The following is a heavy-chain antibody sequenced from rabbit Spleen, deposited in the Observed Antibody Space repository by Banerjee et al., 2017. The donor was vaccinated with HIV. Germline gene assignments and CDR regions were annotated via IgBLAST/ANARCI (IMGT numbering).Heavy chain of an antibody. D-gene: IGHD7-1*01. Sequence: QEQLVESGGGLVQPEGSLTLTCTASGFSFGDRDVMCWVRQAPGKGPEWIACIFAGSSGNTYYASWAKGRFTISKTSSTTVTLQMTSLTAADTATYFCARRADYTGYGLNLWGPGTLVTVS. CDR3: ARRADYTGYGLNL. CDR2: IFAGSSGNT. V-gene: IGHV1S45*01. CDR1: GFSFGDRDV. J-gene: IGHJ4*01.